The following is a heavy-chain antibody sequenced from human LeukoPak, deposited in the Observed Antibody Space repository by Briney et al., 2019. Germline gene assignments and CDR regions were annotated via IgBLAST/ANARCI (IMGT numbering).Heavy chain of an antibody. CDR1: GYTFTSYY. Sequence: ASVKVSCKASGYTFTSYYMHWVRQAPGQGLEWMGIINPSGGSTSYAQKFQGRVTMTRDTSTSTVYMELSSLRSEDTAVYYCARVGCSSTSCSTGSYFDYWGQGTLVTVSS. CDR2: INPSGGST. CDR3: ARVGCSSTSCSTGSYFDY. D-gene: IGHD2-2*01. J-gene: IGHJ4*02. V-gene: IGHV1-46*01.